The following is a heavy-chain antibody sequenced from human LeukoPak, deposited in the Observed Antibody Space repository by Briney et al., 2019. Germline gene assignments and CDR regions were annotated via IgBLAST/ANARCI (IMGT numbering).Heavy chain of an antibody. V-gene: IGHV1-69*05. CDR3: ARNLGYCSSTSCQNWFDP. CDR1: GGTFSSYA. D-gene: IGHD2-2*01. J-gene: IGHJ5*02. CDR2: IIPIFGTA. Sequence: SVKVSCXASGGTFSSYAISWVRQALGQGLEWMARIIPIFGTANYAQKFQGRVTITTDESTSTAYMELSSLRSEDTAVYYCARNLGYCSSTSCQNWFDPWGQGTLVTVSS.